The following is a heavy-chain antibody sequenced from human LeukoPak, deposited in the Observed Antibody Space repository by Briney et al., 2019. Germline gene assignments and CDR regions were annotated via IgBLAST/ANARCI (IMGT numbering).Heavy chain of an antibody. J-gene: IGHJ6*03. CDR3: ARWMVRENYYYYMDV. Sequence: GGSLRLSCAASGFTFSSYSMYWVRQAPGKGLEWVSSISSSSSYIYYADSVKGRFTISRDNAKNSLYLQMNSLRAEDTAVYYCARWMVRENYYYYMDVWGKGTTVTVSS. CDR1: GFTFSSYS. V-gene: IGHV3-21*01. D-gene: IGHD3-10*01. CDR2: ISSSSSYI.